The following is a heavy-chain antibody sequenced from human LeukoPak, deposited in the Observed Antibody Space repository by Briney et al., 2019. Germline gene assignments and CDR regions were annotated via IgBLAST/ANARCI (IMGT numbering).Heavy chain of an antibody. CDR3: ARGITINWFDP. V-gene: IGHV4-59*01. D-gene: IGHD3-9*01. Sequence: SETLSLTCTVSGGSISSYYWTWIRQSPGKGLEWIGYIYYSGSTSYNPSLKSRVTMSVDTSKNQFSLKLTSVTAADTAVYYCARGITINWFDPWGQGTLVTVSS. J-gene: IGHJ5*02. CDR1: GGSISSYY. CDR2: IYYSGST.